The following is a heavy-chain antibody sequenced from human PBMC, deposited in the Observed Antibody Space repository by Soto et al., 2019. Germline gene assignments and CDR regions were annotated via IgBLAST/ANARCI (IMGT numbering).Heavy chain of an antibody. CDR1: GGSISSSSYY. V-gene: IGHV4-39*01. J-gene: IGHJ4*02. Sequence: QLQLQESGPGLVKPSETLSLTCTVSGGSISSSSYYWGWIRQPPGKGLEGIGSIYYSGSTYYNPSLKSRVTISVDTSKDQCSLKLSSVTAADTAVYYCARLWDLEVRGTRFDYWGQGTLVTVSS. CDR2: IYYSGST. D-gene: IGHD3-10*01. CDR3: ARLWDLEVRGTRFDY.